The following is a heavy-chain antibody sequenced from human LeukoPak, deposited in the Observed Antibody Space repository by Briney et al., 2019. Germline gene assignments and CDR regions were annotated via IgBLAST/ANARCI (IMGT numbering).Heavy chain of an antibody. J-gene: IGHJ5*02. CDR1: GGSFSGYY. D-gene: IGHD3-3*01. V-gene: IGHV4-34*01. CDR2: INHSGST. Sequence: SETLSLTCAVYGGSFSGYYWSWIRQPPGKGLEWIGEINHSGSTNYNPSLKSRVTISVDTSKNQFSLKLSSVTAADTAVYYCARAGYYDFWSGLAGFGPWGQGTLVTVSS. CDR3: ARAGYYDFWSGLAGFGP.